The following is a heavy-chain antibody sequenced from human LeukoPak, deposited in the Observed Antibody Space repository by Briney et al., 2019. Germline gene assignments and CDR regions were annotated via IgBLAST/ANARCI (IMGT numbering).Heavy chain of an antibody. CDR1: GYTFTSYG. Sequence: ASVKVSCKASGYTFTSYGISWVRQAPGQGLEWMGWISAYNGNTNYAQKLQGRVTMTTDTSTSTAYMELRSLRSDDTAVYYCARVPLRIVVLPAAIVEYSYGYWFDPWGQGTLVTVSS. D-gene: IGHD2-2*01. CDR3: ARVPLRIVVLPAAIVEYSYGYWFDP. CDR2: ISAYNGNT. V-gene: IGHV1-18*01. J-gene: IGHJ5*02.